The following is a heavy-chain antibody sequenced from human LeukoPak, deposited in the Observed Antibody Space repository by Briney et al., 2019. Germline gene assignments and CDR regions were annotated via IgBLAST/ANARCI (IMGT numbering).Heavy chain of an antibody. J-gene: IGHJ6*03. CDR1: GFTFSSYW. V-gene: IGHV3-7*01. CDR2: IKQDGSEK. CDR3: ARAPRPKNYYYYYMDV. Sequence: GGSLRLSCAASGFTFSSYWMSWVRQAPGKGLEWVANIKQDGSEKYYVDSVKGRFTISRDNAKNSLYLQMNSLRAEDTAVYYCARAPRPKNYYYYYMDVWGKGTTVTVSS.